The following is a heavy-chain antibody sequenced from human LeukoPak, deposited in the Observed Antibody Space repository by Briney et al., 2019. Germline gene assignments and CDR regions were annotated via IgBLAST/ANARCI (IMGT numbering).Heavy chain of an antibody. CDR1: GFIFSSYA. Sequence: HPGGSLRLSCAASGFIFSSYAMHWVRQAPGKGLEWVAVISYDGSNKYYADSVKGRFTISRDNSKNTLYLQMNSLRAEDTAVYYCARGPSSNNFLHLDYWGQGTLVTVSS. CDR3: ARGPSSNNFLHLDY. J-gene: IGHJ4*02. CDR2: ISYDGSNK. V-gene: IGHV3-30*04. D-gene: IGHD2-2*01.